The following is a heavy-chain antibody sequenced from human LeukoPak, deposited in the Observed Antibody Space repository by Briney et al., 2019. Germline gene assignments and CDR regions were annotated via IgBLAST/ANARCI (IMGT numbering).Heavy chain of an antibody. CDR3: ARDRGVSYDFVWGSPGIY. CDR2: IKQDGSEK. J-gene: IGHJ4*02. V-gene: IGHV3-7*03. D-gene: IGHD3-16*01. CDR1: GFTFNNYW. Sequence: GGSLRLSCAASGFTFNNYWMNWVRQAPGKGLEWVANIKQDGSEKYYVDSVKGRVTISRDNTKNSLYLQMNSLRVEDTALYYCARDRGVSYDFVWGSPGIYWGQGTLVTVSS.